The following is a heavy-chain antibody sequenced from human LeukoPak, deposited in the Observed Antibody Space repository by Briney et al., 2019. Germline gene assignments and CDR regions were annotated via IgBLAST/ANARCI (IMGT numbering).Heavy chain of an antibody. Sequence: ASVKVSCKVSGYTLTELSMHWVRQAPGQGLEWMGWINPNSGGTNYAQKFQGWVTMTRDTSISTAYVELSRLRSDDTAVYYCARDYYDSSGYSIGGAFDIWGQGTMVTVSS. V-gene: IGHV1-2*04. CDR2: INPNSGGT. D-gene: IGHD3-22*01. CDR1: GYTLTELS. J-gene: IGHJ3*02. CDR3: ARDYYDSSGYSIGGAFDI.